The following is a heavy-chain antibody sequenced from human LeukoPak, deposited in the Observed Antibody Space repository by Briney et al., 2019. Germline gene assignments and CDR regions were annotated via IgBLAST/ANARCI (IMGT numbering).Heavy chain of an antibody. J-gene: IGHJ4*02. D-gene: IGHD2-8*01. V-gene: IGHV3-23*01. CDR2: ISGSGGST. Sequence: GGSLRLSCAASGFTFSSYAMSWVRQAPGKGLEWVSAISGSGGSTYYADSVKGRFTISRDNSKNTLYLQMNSLRAEDTAVYYCAKDVGYCTNGVCYRSFFDYWGQGTLVTVSS. CDR1: GFTFSSYA. CDR3: AKDVGYCTNGVCYRSFFDY.